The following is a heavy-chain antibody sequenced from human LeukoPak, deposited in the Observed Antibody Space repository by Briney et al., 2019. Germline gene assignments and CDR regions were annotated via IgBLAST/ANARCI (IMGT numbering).Heavy chain of an antibody. J-gene: IGHJ6*03. CDR1: GGSISSSSYY. CDR3: ARHRREYCSSTSCHYYYYYYMDV. Sequence: KSSETLSLTCTVSGGSISSSSYYWGWIRQPPGKGLEWIGSIYYSGSTYYNPSLKSRVTISVDTSKNQFSLKLSSVTAADTAVYYCARHRREYCSSTSCHYYYYYYMDVRGKGTTVTVSS. D-gene: IGHD2-2*01. CDR2: IYYSGST. V-gene: IGHV4-39*01.